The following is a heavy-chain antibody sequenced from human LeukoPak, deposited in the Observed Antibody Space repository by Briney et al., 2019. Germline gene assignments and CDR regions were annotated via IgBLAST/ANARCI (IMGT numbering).Heavy chain of an antibody. J-gene: IGHJ4*02. Sequence: PGGSLRLSCAASGFTFSSYWMSWVRQAPGKGLEWVSYIDRTGTSIYYADSVKGRFTISRDNAKNSLYLQMNSLRAEDTAVYYCAKISNTYQGEDWGQGTLVTVSS. CDR1: GFTFSSYW. D-gene: IGHD2-2*01. CDR2: IDRTGTSI. CDR3: AKISNTYQGED. V-gene: IGHV3-48*04.